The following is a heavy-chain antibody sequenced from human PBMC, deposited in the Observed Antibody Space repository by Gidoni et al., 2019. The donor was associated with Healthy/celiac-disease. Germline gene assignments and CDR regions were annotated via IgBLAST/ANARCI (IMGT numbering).Heavy chain of an antibody. CDR2: IYYSGST. J-gene: IGHJ3*02. CDR3: ARGESPGEFNAFDI. CDR1: GGSISSGGDY. V-gene: IGHV4-31*03. Sequence: QVQLQESGPGLVKPSQTLSLTCTVSGGSISSGGDYWSWIRQHPGKGLEWIGYIYYSGSTFYNPSLQSRVTISVDTSKSQFYLKLSSVTAADTAVYYCARGESPGEFNAFDIWGQGTMVTVSS. D-gene: IGHD3-10*01.